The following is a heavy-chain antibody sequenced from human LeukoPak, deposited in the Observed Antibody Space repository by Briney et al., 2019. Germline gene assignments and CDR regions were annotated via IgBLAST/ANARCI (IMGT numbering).Heavy chain of an antibody. V-gene: IGHV1-69*04. J-gene: IGHJ4*02. CDR2: IIPNLGRA. Sequence: ASVTVSCKASGGTFTSYAISWVRQAPGQGLEWMGRIIPNLGRANYAQKFQGRVTITTDKSTSTAYMELSSLRSEDTAVYYRARDTIAPAGSFPSQYSFAYCGAGTLVTVSS. CDR1: GGTFTSYA. D-gene: IGHD6-13*01. CDR3: ARDTIAPAGSFPSQYSFAY.